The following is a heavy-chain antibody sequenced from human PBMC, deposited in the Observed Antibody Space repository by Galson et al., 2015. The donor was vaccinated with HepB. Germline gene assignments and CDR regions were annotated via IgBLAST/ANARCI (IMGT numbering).Heavy chain of an antibody. D-gene: IGHD2-15*01. CDR2: IYSGGST. V-gene: IGHV3-66*01. CDR1: GFTVSSNY. Sequence: SLRLSCAASGFTVSSNYMSWVRQAPGKGLEWVSVIYSGGSTYYADSVKGRFTISRDNSKNTLYLQMNSLRAEDTAVYYCARVVVVAATYAFDIWGQGTMVTVSS. J-gene: IGHJ3*02. CDR3: ARVVVVAATYAFDI.